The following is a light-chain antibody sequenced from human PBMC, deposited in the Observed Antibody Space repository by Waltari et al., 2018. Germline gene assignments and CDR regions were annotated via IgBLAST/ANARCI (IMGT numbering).Light chain of an antibody. Sequence: DIQMTQSPSSLSASVGDRVTITCRANQSISTYLNWYQQRPGKAPKLLIYLASSLQSGAPSRFSGSGSGTDFTLTISSLQPEDFATYYCQHGLIFGRGTRLELK. CDR3: QHGLI. CDR2: LAS. V-gene: IGKV1-39*01. J-gene: IGKJ2*01. CDR1: QSISTY.